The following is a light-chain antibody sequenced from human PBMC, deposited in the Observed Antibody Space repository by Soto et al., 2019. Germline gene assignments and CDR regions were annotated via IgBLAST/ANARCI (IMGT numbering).Light chain of an antibody. CDR2: EGS. V-gene: IGLV2-23*01. CDR3: CSYASDSTYV. Sequence: QAASVSGSPGQSITISCTGTSSDVGNYNLVSWYQQHPGKAPKLMIYEGSRRPSGVSNRFSGSKSGNAASLTISGLQAEDEADYYCCSYASDSTYVFGSGTKLTVL. CDR1: SSDVGNYNL. J-gene: IGLJ1*01.